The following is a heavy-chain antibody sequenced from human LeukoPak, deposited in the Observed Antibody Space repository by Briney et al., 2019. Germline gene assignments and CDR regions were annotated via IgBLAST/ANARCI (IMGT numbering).Heavy chain of an antibody. CDR1: GYTFTGYY. Sequence: ASVKVSCKASGYTFTGYYIYWVRQAPGQRLEWMGQISPHSGGTNYAQKFQGRVTMTRDTSITTAYMELSNLRSDDTAVYYCARDRGVTGVVDFDYWGQGTLVTVSS. J-gene: IGHJ4*02. CDR2: ISPHSGGT. D-gene: IGHD3-3*01. CDR3: ARDRGVTGVVDFDY. V-gene: IGHV1-2*06.